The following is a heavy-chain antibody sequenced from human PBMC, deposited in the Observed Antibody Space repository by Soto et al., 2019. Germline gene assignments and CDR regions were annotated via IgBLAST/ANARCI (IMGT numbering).Heavy chain of an antibody. CDR1: GGSISSYY. CDR2: IYYSGST. J-gene: IGHJ5*02. Sequence: SETLSLTCTVSGGSISSYYWSWIRQPPGKGLEWIGYIYYSGSTNYNPSLKSRVTISVDTSKNQFSLKLSSVTAADTAVYYCARHYTIFGLRTPGSTPAFDPWGQRTLVTVSS. V-gene: IGHV4-59*08. D-gene: IGHD3-3*01. CDR3: ARHYTIFGLRTPGSTPAFDP.